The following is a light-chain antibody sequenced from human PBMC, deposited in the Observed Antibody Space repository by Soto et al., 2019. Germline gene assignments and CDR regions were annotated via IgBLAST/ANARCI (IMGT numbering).Light chain of an antibody. CDR1: SSDVGGYNY. CDR3: SSYTSSSTYV. CDR2: EVS. J-gene: IGLJ1*01. V-gene: IGLV2-14*01. Sequence: QSALTQPASVSGSPGKSFTLSCPGTSSDVGGYNYVSWYQQHPGKAPKLMIYEVSNRPSGVSNRFSGSKSGNTASLTISGLQAEDEADYYCSSYTSSSTYVFGTGTKLTVL.